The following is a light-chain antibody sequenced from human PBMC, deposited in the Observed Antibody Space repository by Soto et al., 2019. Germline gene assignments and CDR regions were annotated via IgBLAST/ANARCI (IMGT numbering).Light chain of an antibody. J-gene: IGLJ1*01. Sequence: ALTQPASVSGSPGQSITISCTGTSSDVGGYNYVSWYQQHPGKAPKLMIYDVSNRPSGVSNRFSGSKSGNTASLTISGLQAEDEADYYCSSYTSSSTPPYVFGTGTKLTVL. CDR2: DVS. CDR1: SSDVGGYNY. CDR3: SSYTSSSTPPYV. V-gene: IGLV2-14*01.